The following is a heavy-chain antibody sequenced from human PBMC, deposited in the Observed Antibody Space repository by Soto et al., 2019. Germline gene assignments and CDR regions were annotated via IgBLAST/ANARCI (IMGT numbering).Heavy chain of an antibody. D-gene: IGHD3-9*01. V-gene: IGHV1-3*01. CDR1: GYTFTGYA. Sequence: ASVKVSCKASGYTFTGYAMHWVRQAPGQRLEWMGWINAGNGNTKYAQKLQGRVTMTTDTSTSTAYMELRSLRSDDTAVYYCARGDILTGYYQSPTFDYWGQGTLVTVSS. CDR2: INAGNGNT. J-gene: IGHJ4*02. CDR3: ARGDILTGYYQSPTFDY.